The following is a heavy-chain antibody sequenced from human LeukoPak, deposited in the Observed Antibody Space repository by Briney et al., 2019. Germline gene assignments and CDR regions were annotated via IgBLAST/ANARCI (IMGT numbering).Heavy chain of an antibody. J-gene: IGHJ6*03. CDR1: GFTFSSYS. Sequence: GGSLRLSCAASGFTFSSYSMNWVRQAPGKGLEWVSYISSSSSTIYYADSVKGRFTISRDNAKNSLYLQMNSLRAEDTAVYYCARDASSSSFYYYYYMDVWGKGTTVTVSS. V-gene: IGHV3-48*01. CDR2: ISSSSSTI. CDR3: ARDASSSSFYYYYYMDV. D-gene: IGHD6-6*01.